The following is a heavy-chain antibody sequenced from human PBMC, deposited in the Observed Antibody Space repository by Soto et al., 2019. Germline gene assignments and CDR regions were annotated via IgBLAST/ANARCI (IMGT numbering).Heavy chain of an antibody. Sequence: QVQLVQSGAEVKKPGSSVKVSCKASGGTFSSYAISWVRQAPGQGLEWMGGIIPIFGTANYAQKFQGRVTITADESTSTAYMELSSRRSEDKAVYYCAIGPGGGRDVVVVAPNWFDPWGQGTLVTVSS. V-gene: IGHV1-69*12. CDR2: IIPIFGTA. CDR3: AIGPGGGRDVVVVAPNWFDP. CDR1: GGTFSSYA. J-gene: IGHJ5*02. D-gene: IGHD2-15*01.